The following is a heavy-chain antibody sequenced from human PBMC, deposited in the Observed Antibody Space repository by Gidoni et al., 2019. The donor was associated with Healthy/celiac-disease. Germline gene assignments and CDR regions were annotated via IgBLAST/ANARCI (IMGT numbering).Heavy chain of an antibody. Sequence: GDTYYPGSVKGRFTISRENAKNSLYLQMNSLRAEDTAVYYCARGMGSGWSDYWGQGTLVTVSS. V-gene: IGHV3-13*01. CDR2: GDT. CDR3: ARGMGSGWSDY. D-gene: IGHD6-19*01. J-gene: IGHJ4*02.